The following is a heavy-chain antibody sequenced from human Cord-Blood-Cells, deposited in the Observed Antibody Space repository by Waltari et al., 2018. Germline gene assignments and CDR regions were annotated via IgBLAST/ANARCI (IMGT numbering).Heavy chain of an antibody. Sequence: QVQLQESGPGLVKPSDTLSLTCAVSGYSIRSSNWSGWIRKPPGKGLEWIGYIYYSGSTYYNPSLKSRVTMSVDTSKNQFSLKLSSVTAVDTAVYYCARSRGFTWGWAFDIWGQGTMVTVSS. CDR2: IYYSGST. V-gene: IGHV4-28*01. J-gene: IGHJ3*02. CDR3: ARSRGFTWGWAFDI. D-gene: IGHD3-10*01. CDR1: GYSIRSSNW.